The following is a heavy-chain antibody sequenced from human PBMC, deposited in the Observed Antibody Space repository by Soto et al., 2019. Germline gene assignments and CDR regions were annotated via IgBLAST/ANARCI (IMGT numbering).Heavy chain of an antibody. CDR3: ARCEYSDSSTWFDP. J-gene: IGHJ5*02. CDR2: ITYNETT. CDR1: GAAIRGGAYC. D-gene: IGHD6-6*01. Sequence: QVQLQESGPGLVKPSQTLSLTCTVSGAAIRGGAYCWSWIRHHPGKGLEWIGYITYNETTAYNPCRGLRVSVSLDSSKNQLSLNLTSVTAADTAVYFCARCEYSDSSTWFDPWGQGTLVTVSS. V-gene: IGHV4-31*03.